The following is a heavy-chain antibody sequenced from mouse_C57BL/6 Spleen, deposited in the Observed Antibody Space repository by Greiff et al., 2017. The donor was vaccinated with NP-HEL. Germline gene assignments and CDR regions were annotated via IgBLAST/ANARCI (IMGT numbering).Heavy chain of an antibody. D-gene: IGHD1-1*01. CDR1: GFNIKDDY. V-gene: IGHV14-4*01. Sequence: VQLKQSGAELVRPGASVKLSCTASGFNIKDDYMHWVKQRPEQGLEWIGWIDPENGDTEYASKFQGKATITADPSSNTAYLQLSSLTSEDTAVYYCTDYGSSYVAWFAYWGQGTLVTVSA. J-gene: IGHJ3*01. CDR2: IDPENGDT. CDR3: TDYGSSYVAWFAY.